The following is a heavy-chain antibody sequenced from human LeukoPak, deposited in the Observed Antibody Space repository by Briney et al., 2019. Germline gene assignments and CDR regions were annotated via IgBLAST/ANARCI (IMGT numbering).Heavy chain of an antibody. Sequence: GGSLRLSRAASGFTFSGYEMNWVRQAPGKGLEWVSYISSSGSTIYYADSVKGRFTISRDNAKNSLYLQMNSLRAEDTAVYYCARDRSGSSPFDYWGQGTLVTVSS. J-gene: IGHJ4*02. D-gene: IGHD1-26*01. CDR1: GFTFSGYE. V-gene: IGHV3-48*03. CDR2: ISSSGSTI. CDR3: ARDRSGSSPFDY.